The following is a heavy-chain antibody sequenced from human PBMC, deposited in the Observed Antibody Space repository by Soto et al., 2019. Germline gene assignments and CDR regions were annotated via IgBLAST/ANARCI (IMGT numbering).Heavy chain of an antibody. V-gene: IGHV4-59*01. J-gene: IGHJ4*02. CDR3: ARGPLNPYDFWSGFDY. CDR2: IYYSGST. D-gene: IGHD3-3*01. Sequence: SETLSLTCTVSGGSISSYYWSWIRQPPGKGLEWIGYIYYSGSTNYNPSLKSRVTISVDTSKNQFSLKLSSVTAADTAVYYCARGPLNPYDFWSGFDYWGQGTLVTVS. CDR1: GGSISSYY.